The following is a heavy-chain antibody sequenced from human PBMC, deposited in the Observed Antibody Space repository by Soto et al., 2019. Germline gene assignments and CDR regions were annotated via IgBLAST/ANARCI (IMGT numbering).Heavy chain of an antibody. CDR3: AKERYVWGRAFDI. CDR1: GFTFSSYG. V-gene: IGHV3-30*18. CDR2: ISYDGSNK. Sequence: GGSLRLSCAASGFTFSSYGMHWVRQAPGKGLEWVAVISYDGSNKYYADSVKGRFTISRDNSKNTLYLQMNSLRAEDTAVNYCAKERYVWGRAFDIWGQGTMVTVSS. D-gene: IGHD3-16*01. J-gene: IGHJ3*02.